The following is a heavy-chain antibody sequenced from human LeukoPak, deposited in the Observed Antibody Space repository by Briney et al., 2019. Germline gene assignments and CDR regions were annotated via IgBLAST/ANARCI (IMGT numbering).Heavy chain of an antibody. CDR1: GRSISGNY. V-gene: IGHV4-4*09. J-gene: IGHJ4*03. CDR2: IHSSGSA. CDR3: AQRQGPTSGSYAYFDT. Sequence: SSATLSLACTGAGRSISGNYWGWIRPPAGQGLEWIAYIHSSGSANYNPYLPSPVTISADTSKHPFSLGAACMTAADTGIYYCAQRQGPTSGSYAYFDTWGPGAPVTVSS. D-gene: IGHD1-26*01.